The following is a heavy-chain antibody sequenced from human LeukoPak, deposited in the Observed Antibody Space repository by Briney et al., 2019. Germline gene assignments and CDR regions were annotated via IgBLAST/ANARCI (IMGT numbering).Heavy chain of an antibody. CDR1: GFTFSSYG. D-gene: IGHD3-22*01. J-gene: IGHJ4*02. CDR3: ASGSYYYDSSGSHFDY. V-gene: IGHV3-30*02. CDR2: IRYDGSNK. Sequence: GGSLRLSCTASGFTFSSYGMHWVRQAPGKGLEWVAFIRYDGSNKYYADSVKGRFTISRDNSKNTLYLQMNSLRAEDTAVYYCASGSYYYDSSGSHFDYWGQGTLVTVSS.